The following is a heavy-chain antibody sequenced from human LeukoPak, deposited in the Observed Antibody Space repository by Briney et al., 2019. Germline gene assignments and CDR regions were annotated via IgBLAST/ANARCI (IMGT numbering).Heavy chain of an antibody. CDR1: GYRFSPYW. CDR3: ARDPAPGIPDYLDY. V-gene: IGHV3-30-3*01. Sequence: GGSLRLSCAASGYRFSPYWMSWVRQAPGKGLEWVAVISSDATITVYLDSVKGRFTISRDNSNNILQLQMDSLRTEDTALYFCARDPAPGIPDYLDYWGHGTLVTVSS. CDR2: ISSDATIT. J-gene: IGHJ4*03. D-gene: IGHD1-26*01.